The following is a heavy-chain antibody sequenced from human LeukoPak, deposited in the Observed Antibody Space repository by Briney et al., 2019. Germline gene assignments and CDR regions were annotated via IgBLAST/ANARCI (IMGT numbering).Heavy chain of an antibody. V-gene: IGHV4-59*01. CDR1: GGSISSYY. CDR3: ARVQIIVGATFSDYFDY. D-gene: IGHD1-26*01. J-gene: IGHJ4*02. CDR2: IYYSGST. Sequence: PSETLSLTCTVSGGSISSYYWSWIRQPPGKGLEWIGYIYYSGSTNYNPSLKSRVTISVDTSKNQFSLKLSSVTAADTAVYYCARVQIIVGATFSDYFDYWGQGTLVTVFS.